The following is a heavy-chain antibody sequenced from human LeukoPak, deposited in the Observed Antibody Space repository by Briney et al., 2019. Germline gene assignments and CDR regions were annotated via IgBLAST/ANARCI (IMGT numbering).Heavy chain of an antibody. D-gene: IGHD6-13*01. CDR2: INHSGST. CDR1: GGSFSGYY. J-gene: IGHJ4*02. V-gene: IGHV4-34*01. CDR3: AREVPTIAAGGAFDY. Sequence: SETLSLTCAVYGGSFSGYYWSWIRQPPGKGLEWIGEINHSGSTNYNPSLKSRVTISVDTSKNQFSLKLSSVTAADTAVYYCAREVPTIAAGGAFDYWGQGTLVTVSS.